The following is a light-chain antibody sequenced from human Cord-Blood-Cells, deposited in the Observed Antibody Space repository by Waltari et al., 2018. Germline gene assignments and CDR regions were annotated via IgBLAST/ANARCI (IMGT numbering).Light chain of an antibody. CDR3: QQYGSSET. V-gene: IGKV3-20*01. Sequence: EIVLTQSPGTLSLSPGERATLACRASQSVSRSYLAWYQQKPGQAPRLLIYGASSRAPGIPDRFSGSGSGTDFTLTISRLEPEDFAVYYCQQYGSSETFGQGTKVEIK. CDR1: QSVSRSY. CDR2: GAS. J-gene: IGKJ1*01.